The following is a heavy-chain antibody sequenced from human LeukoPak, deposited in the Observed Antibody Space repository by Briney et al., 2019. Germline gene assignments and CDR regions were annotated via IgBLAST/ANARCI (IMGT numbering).Heavy chain of an antibody. CDR3: ARRPTTNFDF. D-gene: IGHD1-26*01. CDR1: GYKFSNYW. J-gene: IGHJ4*02. V-gene: IGHV5-51*01. Sequence: GESLKISCKASGYKFSNYWIAWVRQMPGKGLEWMGTIYPDDSDARDSPSFQGQVTLSVDKSVTTAYLQWSSLKASDTAIYYCARRPTTNFDFWGQGTLVTASP. CDR2: IYPDDSDA.